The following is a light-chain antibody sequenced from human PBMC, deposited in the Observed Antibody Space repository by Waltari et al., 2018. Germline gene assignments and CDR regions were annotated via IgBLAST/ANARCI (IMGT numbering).Light chain of an antibody. J-gene: IGKJ2*01. Sequence: EIVLTQSPATLSLSPGERATLSCRASQSVSSFLAWYQQKPGQAPRLLIYDSSNRATGIPARFSGSGSGTDFTLTISSLEPEDFALYYCQQSSSWPPMYTFGQGTKLEIK. CDR2: DSS. CDR1: QSVSSF. CDR3: QQSSSWPPMYT. V-gene: IGKV3-11*01.